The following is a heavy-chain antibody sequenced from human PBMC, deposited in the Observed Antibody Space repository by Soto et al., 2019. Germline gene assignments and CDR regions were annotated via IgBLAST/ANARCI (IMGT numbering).Heavy chain of an antibody. Sequence: GGSLRLSCAASGFTFSSYAMSWVRQAPGKGLEWVSAISGSGGSTYYADSVKGRFTISRDNSKNTLYLQMNSLRAEDTAVYYCAKDLIPVPPHIAAAYDYMDVWGKGTTGTVSS. CDR1: GFTFSSYA. D-gene: IGHD6-13*01. CDR2: ISGSGGST. V-gene: IGHV3-23*01. J-gene: IGHJ6*03. CDR3: AKDLIPVPPHIAAAYDYMDV.